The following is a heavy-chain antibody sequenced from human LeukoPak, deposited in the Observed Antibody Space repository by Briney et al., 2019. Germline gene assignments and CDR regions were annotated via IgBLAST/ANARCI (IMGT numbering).Heavy chain of an antibody. CDR2: ISSSSTYI. CDR3: ARAKAAAGHGGFDY. V-gene: IGHV3-21*01. Sequence: PGGSLRLSCAASGSTFSSYWMSWVRQAPGKGLEWVSSISSSSTYIYYADSVKGRFTISRDNAKNSLDLQMNSLRAEDTAVYYCARAKAAAGHGGFDYWGQGTLVTVSS. J-gene: IGHJ4*02. CDR1: GSTFSSYW. D-gene: IGHD6-13*01.